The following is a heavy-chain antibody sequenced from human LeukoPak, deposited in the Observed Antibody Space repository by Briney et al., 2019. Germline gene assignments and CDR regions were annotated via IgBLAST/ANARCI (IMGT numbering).Heavy chain of an antibody. Sequence: ASVTVSCKASGYTFTSYDINWVRQAAGQGLEWMGWMNPNSGNTGYAQKFQGRVTMTRNTSISTAYMKLSSLRSEDTAVYYCARRRRWFGEPPSYWGQGTLVTVSS. CDR2: MNPNSGNT. D-gene: IGHD3-10*01. J-gene: IGHJ4*02. CDR3: ARRRRWFGEPPSY. V-gene: IGHV1-8*01. CDR1: GYTFTSYD.